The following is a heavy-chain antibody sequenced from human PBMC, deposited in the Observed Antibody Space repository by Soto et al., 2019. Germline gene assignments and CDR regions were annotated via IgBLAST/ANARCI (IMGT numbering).Heavy chain of an antibody. V-gene: IGHV1-69*13. Sequence: SVKVPCKASGGTFSSYAISWVRQAPGQGLEWMGGIIPIFGTANYAQKFQGRVTITADESTSTAYMELSSLRSEDTAVYYCARDPWGDGYYCYYGIDVWGPGTTVTV. D-gene: IGHD2-21*02. CDR1: GGTFSSYA. J-gene: IGHJ6*02. CDR2: IIPIFGTA. CDR3: ARDPWGDGYYCYYGIDV.